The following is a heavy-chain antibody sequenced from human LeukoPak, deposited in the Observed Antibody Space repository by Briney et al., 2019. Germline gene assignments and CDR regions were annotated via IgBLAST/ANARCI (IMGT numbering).Heavy chain of an antibody. CDR2: ISAHNGNT. CDR1: GYIFTSYG. CDR3: ARAQTTLLLDY. Sequence: ASGKVSCKASGYIFTSYGIIWVRQAPGQRLQWMGWISAHNGNTNYAQKLQGRVTMTTDTSTSTVYMELRSLRSDDTAVYYCARAQTTLLLDYWGQGTLVTVSS. J-gene: IGHJ4*02. V-gene: IGHV1-18*01. D-gene: IGHD4-11*01.